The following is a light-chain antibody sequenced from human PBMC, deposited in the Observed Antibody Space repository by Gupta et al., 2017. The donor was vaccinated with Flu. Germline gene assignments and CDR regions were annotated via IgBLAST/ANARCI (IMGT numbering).Light chain of an antibody. J-gene: IGKJ4*01. CDR3: HQEYVFPPA. CDR2: AAS. V-gene: IGKV1-12*01. CDR1: QDIRNW. Sequence: DIQMTQSPSSVSASVGDRVIITCRASQDIRNWLASHQQKPGRAPSLLLYAASTLQSAVPSRFSGSAAGTAFTLTISNLQPEDSATYYCHQEYVFPPAFGGGTKVEI.